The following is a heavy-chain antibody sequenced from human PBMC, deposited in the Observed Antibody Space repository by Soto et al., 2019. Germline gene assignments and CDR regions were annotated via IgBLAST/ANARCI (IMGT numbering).Heavy chain of an antibody. J-gene: IGHJ4*02. CDR3: ARGYYGSGSYRYYYFDY. V-gene: IGHV3-48*01. D-gene: IGHD3-10*01. CDR2: ISSSSSTI. CDR1: GFTFSSYS. Sequence: GGSLRLSCAASGFTFSSYSMNWVRQAPGKGLEWVSYISSSSSTIYYADSVKGRFTISRDNAKNSLYLQMNSLRAEDTAVYYCARGYYGSGSYRYYYFDYWGQGTLVTVSS.